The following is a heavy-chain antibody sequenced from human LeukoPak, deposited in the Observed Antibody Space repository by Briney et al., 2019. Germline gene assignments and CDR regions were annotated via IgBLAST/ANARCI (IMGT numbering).Heavy chain of an antibody. CDR3: ARVPARPETAVGYYFDY. J-gene: IGHJ4*02. CDR2: VNYSGST. D-gene: IGHD5-18*01. CDR1: GGSFSDFY. V-gene: IGHV4-34*01. Sequence: PSETLSLTCAVSGGSFSDFYWNWIRQPPGKGLEWIGEVNYSGSTYYNPSLKSRVTISVDTSKNQFSLKLNSVTAADTAVYYCARVPARPETAVGYYFDYWGQGTLVTVSS.